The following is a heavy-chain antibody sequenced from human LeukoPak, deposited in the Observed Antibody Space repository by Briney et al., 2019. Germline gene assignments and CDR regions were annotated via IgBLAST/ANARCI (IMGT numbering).Heavy chain of an antibody. D-gene: IGHD4-17*01. Sequence: PGGSLRLSCAASGITFSSYTMNWVRQAPGQGLEWVSSISTSSSYIYYADSVKGRFTISRDNAKNSLYLQMNSLRAEDTAVYYCARRYGDYVGSFEYWGQGTLVTVSS. CDR1: GITFSSYT. CDR2: ISTSSSYI. V-gene: IGHV3-21*01. CDR3: ARRYGDYVGSFEY. J-gene: IGHJ4*02.